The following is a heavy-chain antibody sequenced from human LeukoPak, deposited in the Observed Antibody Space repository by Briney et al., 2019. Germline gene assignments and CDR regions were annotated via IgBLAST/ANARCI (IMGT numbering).Heavy chain of an antibody. CDR2: IIPILGIA. CDR1: GGTFSSYA. CDR3: ARVQDYYGSGSPLPYYYYGMDV. J-gene: IGHJ6*02. Sequence: SVKVSCKASGGTFSSYAISWVRQAPGQGLEWMGRIIPILGIANYAQKFQGRVTITADKSTSTAYMELSSLRSEDTAVYYCARVQDYYGSGSPLPYYYYGMDVWGQGTTVTVSS. D-gene: IGHD3-10*01. V-gene: IGHV1-69*04.